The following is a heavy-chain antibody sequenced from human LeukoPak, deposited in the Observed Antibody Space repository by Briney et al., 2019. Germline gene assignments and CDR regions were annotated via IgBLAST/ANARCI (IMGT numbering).Heavy chain of an antibody. V-gene: IGHV4-59*08. J-gene: IGHJ3*02. CDR3: ARAKWELVNAFDI. Sequence: SETLSLTCTVSGGSISSYYWSWIRQPPGKGLEWIGYIYYSGSTYYNPSLKSRVTISVDTSKNQFSLKLSSVTAADTAVYYCARAKWELVNAFDIWGQGTMVTVSS. CDR1: GGSISSYY. D-gene: IGHD1-26*01. CDR2: IYYSGST.